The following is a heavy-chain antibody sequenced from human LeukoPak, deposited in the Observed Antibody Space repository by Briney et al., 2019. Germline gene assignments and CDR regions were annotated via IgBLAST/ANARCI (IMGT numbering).Heavy chain of an antibody. V-gene: IGHV3-74*01. Sequence: GGSLRLSCAASGFTFSYYWMHWVRQAPGKGLVWVSRINSDGSSTSYADSVKGRFTISRDNAKNTLSLQMDSLGVEDTAVYYCARGGRPPEAPGDTFDIWGQGTMVTVSS. D-gene: IGHD1-26*01. CDR3: ARGGRPPEAPGDTFDI. J-gene: IGHJ3*02. CDR2: INSDGSST. CDR1: GFTFSYYW.